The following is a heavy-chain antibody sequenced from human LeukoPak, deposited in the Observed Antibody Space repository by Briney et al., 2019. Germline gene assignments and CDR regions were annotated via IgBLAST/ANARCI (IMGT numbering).Heavy chain of an antibody. CDR1: GGSISSSSYY. CDR3: ARQADYYYYYYYMDV. D-gene: IGHD6-13*01. J-gene: IGHJ6*03. V-gene: IGHV4-39*01. CDR2: IYYSGST. Sequence: PSETLSLTCTVSGGSISSSSYYWGWIRQPPGKGLEWIGSIYYSGSTYYNPSLKSRVTISVDTSKNQFSLKLTSVTAADTAVYYCARQADYYYYYYYMDVWGKGTTVTISS.